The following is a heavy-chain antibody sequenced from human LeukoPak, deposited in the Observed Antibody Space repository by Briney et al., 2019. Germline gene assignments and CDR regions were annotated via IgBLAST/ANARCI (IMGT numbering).Heavy chain of an antibody. CDR1: GGSINNYY. J-gene: IGHJ4*02. CDR3: ARRADDSSGYYPY. V-gene: IGHV4-59*08. CDR2: IFLSGST. Sequence: AETLSLTCTVSGGSINNYYWSWLRQPPGKGLEWIGYIFLSGSTDYNPSLKSRVTISVDTSKNQFSLKLSSVTAADTAVYYCARRADDSSGYYPYWGQGTLVTVSS. D-gene: IGHD3-22*01.